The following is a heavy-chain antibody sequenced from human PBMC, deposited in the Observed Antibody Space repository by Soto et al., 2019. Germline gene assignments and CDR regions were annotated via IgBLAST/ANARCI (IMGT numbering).Heavy chain of an antibody. D-gene: IGHD6-6*01. V-gene: IGHV5-10-1*01. CDR2: IDPSDSYT. J-gene: IGHJ6*02. Sequence: GEYLKMSCKGSGYSFTSYWISWVRQMPGKGLEWMGRIDPSDSYTNYSPSFQGHVTISADKSISTAYLQWSSLKASDTAMYYCASQSIAARYYYYGMDVWGQGTTVTVSS. CDR1: GYSFTSYW. CDR3: ASQSIAARYYYYGMDV.